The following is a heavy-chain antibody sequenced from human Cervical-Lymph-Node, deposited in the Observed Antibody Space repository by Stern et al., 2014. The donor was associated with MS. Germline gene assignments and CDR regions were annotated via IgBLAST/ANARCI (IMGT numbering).Heavy chain of an antibody. CDR2: INAYNGNT. D-gene: IGHD6-13*01. V-gene: IGHV1-18*01. Sequence: QEQLVQSGAEVKKPGASVKVSCKASGYTFTSYGISWVRQAPGQGLEWMGGINAYNGNTNYAQKLQGRVNMTTDTSTSTAYMELRSLRSDDTAVYYCARRIAGRPGSHFDYWGQGTLVTVSS. J-gene: IGHJ4*02. CDR1: GYTFTSYG. CDR3: ARRIAGRPGSHFDY.